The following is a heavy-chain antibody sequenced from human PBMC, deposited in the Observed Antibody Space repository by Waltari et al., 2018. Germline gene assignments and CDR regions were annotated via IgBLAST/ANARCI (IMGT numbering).Heavy chain of an antibody. CDR1: GGSISSSSYY. V-gene: IGHV4-39*02. CDR2: IYYSGST. D-gene: IGHD6-13*01. CDR3: ARERVAAAGTDDAFDI. Sequence: QLQLQESGPGLVKPSETLSLTCTVSGGSISSSSYYWGWIRQHPGKGLEWIGSIYYSGSTYYNPSLKSRVTISVDTSKNQFSLKLSSVTAADTAVYYCARERVAAAGTDDAFDIWGQGTMVTVSS. J-gene: IGHJ3*02.